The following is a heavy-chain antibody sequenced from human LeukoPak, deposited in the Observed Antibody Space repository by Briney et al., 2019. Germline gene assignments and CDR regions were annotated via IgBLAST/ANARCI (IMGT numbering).Heavy chain of an antibody. CDR1: GGSISSYY. V-gene: IGHV4-4*07. J-gene: IGHJ3*02. D-gene: IGHD1-1*01. CDR3: ARGSEREDAFDI. CDR2: IYTSGST. Sequence: PSETLSLTCTVSGGSISSYYWSWIRQPAGEGLEWIGRIYTSGSTDYNPSLKSRVTMSVDTSKNQFSLRLSSVTAADTALYYCARGSEREDAFDIWGQGTMVTVSS.